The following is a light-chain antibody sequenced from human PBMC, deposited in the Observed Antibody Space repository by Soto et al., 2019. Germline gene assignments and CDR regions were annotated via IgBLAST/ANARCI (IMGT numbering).Light chain of an antibody. V-gene: IGKV3-20*01. Sequence: EIVLTQSPGTLSLSPGERATLSCRASQSVSTNYLAWYQQKPGQAPRLLIYDASSRATGIPDRFSGSGSGTDFTLTISRLEAEDFAMYYCQQFGGSPLLTFGGGTNVEIK. CDR1: QSVSTNY. CDR2: DAS. CDR3: QQFGGSPLLT. J-gene: IGKJ4*02.